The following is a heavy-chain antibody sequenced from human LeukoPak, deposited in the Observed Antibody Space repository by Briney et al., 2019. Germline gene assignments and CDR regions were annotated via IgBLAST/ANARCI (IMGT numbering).Heavy chain of an antibody. J-gene: IGHJ4*02. D-gene: IGHD3-16*01. CDR1: GFTFSSHS. V-gene: IGHV3-48*01. CDR2: ISGTLTDI. CDR3: ARAAPVGQHWVYYFDY. Sequence: QPGGSLRLSCAASGFTFSSHSMNWVRQAPGKGLEWVSYISGTLTDIYYADSVKGRLIISRDNAKNSLYLQMNSLRAEDTAVYYCARAAPVGQHWVYYFDYWGQGTLVTVSS.